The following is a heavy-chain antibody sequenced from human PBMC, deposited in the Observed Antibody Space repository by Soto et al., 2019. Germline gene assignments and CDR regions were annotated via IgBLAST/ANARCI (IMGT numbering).Heavy chain of an antibody. J-gene: IGHJ3*02. CDR2: INPNSGGT. CDR3: ARTQWLFDYAFDI. V-gene: IGHV1-2*04. Sequence: GASVKVSCKASGYTFTGYYMHWVRQAPGQGLEWMGWINPNSGGTNYAQKFQGWVTMTRDTSISTAYMELSRLRSDDTAVYYCARTQWLFDYAFDIWGQGTMVTVS. CDR1: GYTFTGYY. D-gene: IGHD6-19*01.